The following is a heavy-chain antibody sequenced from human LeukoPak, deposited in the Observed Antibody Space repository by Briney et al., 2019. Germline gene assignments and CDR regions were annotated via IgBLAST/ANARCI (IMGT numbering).Heavy chain of an antibody. CDR2: INHSGST. J-gene: IGHJ4*02. Sequence: SETLSLTCAVYGGSFSGYYWSWIRQPPGKGLEWIGEINHSGSTNYNPSLKSRVTISVDTSKNQFSLKLSSVTAADTAVYYCARESPIYSGYDLGDYWGQGTLVTVSS. CDR1: GGSFSGYY. CDR3: ARESPIYSGYDLGDY. V-gene: IGHV4-34*01. D-gene: IGHD5-12*01.